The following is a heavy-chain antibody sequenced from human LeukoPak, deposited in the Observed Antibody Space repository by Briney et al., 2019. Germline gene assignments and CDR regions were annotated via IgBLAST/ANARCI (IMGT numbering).Heavy chain of an antibody. D-gene: IGHD3-10*01. CDR1: GFTFDDYG. CDR2: IRYDGSNK. V-gene: IGHV3-30*02. CDR3: AKDHYGSGSYYIPLPDY. Sequence: TGGSLRLSCAASGFTFDDYGMHWVRQAPGKGLEWVAFIRYDGSNKYYADSVKGRFTISGDNSKNTLYLQMNSLRAEDTAVYYCAKDHYGSGSYYIPLPDYWGQGTLVTVSS. J-gene: IGHJ4*02.